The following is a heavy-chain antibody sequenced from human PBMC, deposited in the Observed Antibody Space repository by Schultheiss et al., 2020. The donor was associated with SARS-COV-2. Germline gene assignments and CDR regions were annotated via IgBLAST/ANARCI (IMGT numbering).Heavy chain of an antibody. CDR3: ARDGRGANWNYDY. Sequence: GESLKISCAASGFTFSSYAMHWVRQAPGKGLEWVAVISYDGSNKYYADSVKGRFTISRDNSKNTLYLQMNSLRAEDTAVYYCARDGRGANWNYDYWGQGTLVTVSS. V-gene: IGHV3-30-3*01. CDR2: ISYDGSNK. D-gene: IGHD1-7*01. CDR1: GFTFSSYA. J-gene: IGHJ4*02.